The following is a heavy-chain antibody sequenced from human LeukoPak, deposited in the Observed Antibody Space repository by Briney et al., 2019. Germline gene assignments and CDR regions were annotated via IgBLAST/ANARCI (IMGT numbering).Heavy chain of an antibody. J-gene: IGHJ4*02. CDR1: GFTFSSYW. V-gene: IGHV3-7*01. D-gene: IGHD3-22*01. CDR3: ARVSFAYYYDSSGFDY. CDR2: MKQDGSEK. Sequence: GGSLRLSCAASGFTFSSYWMSWVRQAPGKGLEWVANMKQDGSEKYYVDSVKGRFTISRDNAKNSLYLQMNSLRAEDTAVYYCARVSFAYYYDSSGFDYWGQGTLVTVSS.